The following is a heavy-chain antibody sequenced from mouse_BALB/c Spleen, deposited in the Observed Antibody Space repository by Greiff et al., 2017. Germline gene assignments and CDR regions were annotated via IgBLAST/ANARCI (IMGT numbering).Heavy chain of an antibody. D-gene: IGHD1-2*01. J-gene: IGHJ3*01. CDR3: ARITTARAWFAY. V-gene: IGHV14-3*02. CDR2: IDPANGNT. Sequence: EVKLMESGAELVKPGASVKLSCTASGFNIKDTYMHWVKQRPEQGLEWIGRIDPANGNTKYDPKFQGKATITADTSSNTAYLQLSSLTSEDTAVYYCARITTARAWFAYWGQGTLVTVSA. CDR1: GFNIKDTY.